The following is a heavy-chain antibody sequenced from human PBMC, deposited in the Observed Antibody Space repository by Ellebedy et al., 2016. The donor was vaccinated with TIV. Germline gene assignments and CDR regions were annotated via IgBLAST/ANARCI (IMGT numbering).Heavy chain of an antibody. CDR2: MNPNSGNT. CDR3: ARDKLATSTGYYYNWLDP. Sequence: ASVKVSCKASGYTFTSYDINWVRQATGQGLEWMGWMNPNSGNTGYAQKFQGRVTITRNTSISTAYMELSSLTSDDTAVYFCARDKLATSTGYYYNWLDPWGQGTLVTVSS. D-gene: IGHD3-22*01. J-gene: IGHJ5*02. CDR1: GYTFTSYD. V-gene: IGHV1-8*03.